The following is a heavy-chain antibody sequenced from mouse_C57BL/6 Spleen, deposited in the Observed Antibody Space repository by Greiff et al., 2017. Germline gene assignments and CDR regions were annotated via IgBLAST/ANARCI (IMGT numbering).Heavy chain of an antibody. CDR2: IHPNSGST. CDR3: ARHYWYFDV. V-gene: IGHV1-64*01. Sequence: QVQLQQPGAELVKPGASVKLSCKASGYTFTSYWMHWVKQRPGQGLEWIGMIHPNSGSTNYNEKFKSKATLTVDKSSITAYTQLSSLTSEDSAVYYCARHYWYFDVWGTGTTVTVSS. J-gene: IGHJ1*03. CDR1: GYTFTSYW.